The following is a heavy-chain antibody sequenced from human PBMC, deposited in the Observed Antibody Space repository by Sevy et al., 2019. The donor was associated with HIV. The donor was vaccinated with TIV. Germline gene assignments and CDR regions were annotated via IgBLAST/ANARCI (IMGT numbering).Heavy chain of an antibody. CDR1: GFTFSSYD. D-gene: IGHD2-8*01. J-gene: IGHJ5*02. V-gene: IGHV3-48*03. CDR3: TRNGGALDNGFDH. CDR2: ISSSGSYI. Sequence: GGSLRLSCTASGFTFSSYDMNWVRQAPGKGLEWVSKISSSGSYIYYADTVKGRFTISKDNAKNSLKLHMNSLRAEDTAVYYSTRNGGALDNGFDHWGQGTLVTVSS.